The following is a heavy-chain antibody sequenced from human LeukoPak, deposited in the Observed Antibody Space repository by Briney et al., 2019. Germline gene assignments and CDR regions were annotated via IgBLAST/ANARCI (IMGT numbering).Heavy chain of an antibody. Sequence: GGSLRLSCAVSGFTFSSCAMTWVRQAPGKGLEWVSAIGVGGSNTFYADSVKGRFTISRDNSKNTLYLQVNSLRAEDTAVYYCAKAWTDYWYFDLWGRGTLVTVS. V-gene: IGHV3-23*01. D-gene: IGHD3/OR15-3a*01. J-gene: IGHJ2*01. CDR3: AKAWTDYWYFDL. CDR2: IGVGGSNT. CDR1: GFTFSSCA.